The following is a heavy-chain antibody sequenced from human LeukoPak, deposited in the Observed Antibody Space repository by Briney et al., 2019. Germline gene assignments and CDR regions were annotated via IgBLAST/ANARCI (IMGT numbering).Heavy chain of an antibody. CDR2: INWDGGAR. CDR3: ARGRHSYDSSGFPHY. V-gene: IGHV3-20*04. Sequence: GSLPPPCPASGFPSDVYVMTWVRQAPGKGREWVSGINWDGGARGNADSVKGRFTISRENAKNSLYLQMNRLRPEDTALYYCARGRHSYDSSGFPHYWGQGTLVTVSS. CDR1: GFPSDVYV. D-gene: IGHD3-22*01. J-gene: IGHJ4*02.